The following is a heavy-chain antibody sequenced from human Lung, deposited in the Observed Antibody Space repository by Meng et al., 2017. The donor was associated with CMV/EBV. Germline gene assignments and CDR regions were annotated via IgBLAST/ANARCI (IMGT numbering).Heavy chain of an antibody. Sequence: GGSXRLXCAASGFTFSGSAMHWVRQASGKGLEWVGRIRSKANSYATAYAASVKGRFTISRDDSKNTAYLQMNSLKTEDTAVYYCTSHSYDFWGGMDVWGQGTXVTGSS. V-gene: IGHV3-73*01. CDR3: TSHSYDFWGGMDV. CDR1: GFTFSGSA. D-gene: IGHD3-3*01. CDR2: IRSKANSYAT. J-gene: IGHJ6*02.